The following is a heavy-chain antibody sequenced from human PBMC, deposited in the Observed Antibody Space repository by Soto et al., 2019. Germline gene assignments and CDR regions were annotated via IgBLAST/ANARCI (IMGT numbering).Heavy chain of an antibody. CDR3: ARGTRITGFYNCFDP. CDR2: IIPILGIA. CDR1: GGTFSSYT. V-gene: IGHV1-69*02. D-gene: IGHD1-20*01. Sequence: ASVKVSCKASGGTFSSYTISWVRQAPGQGLEWMGRIIPILGIANYAQKFQGRVTITADKSTSTAYMELSSLRSEDTAVYYCARGTRITGFYNCFDPWGQGTLVPVSP. J-gene: IGHJ5*02.